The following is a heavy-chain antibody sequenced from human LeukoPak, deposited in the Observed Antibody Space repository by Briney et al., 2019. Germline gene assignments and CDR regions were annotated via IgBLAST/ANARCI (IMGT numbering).Heavy chain of an antibody. CDR2: ISYDGSNK. Sequence: GRSLRLSCAASGFTFSSYGMHWVRQAPGKGLEWVAVISYDGSNKYYADSVKGRFTISRDNSKNTLYLQMNSLRAEDTAVYYCAKGVRWLLSIRDAFDIWGQGTMVTVSS. D-gene: IGHD3-3*01. J-gene: IGHJ3*02. V-gene: IGHV3-30*18. CDR1: GFTFSSYG. CDR3: AKGVRWLLSIRDAFDI.